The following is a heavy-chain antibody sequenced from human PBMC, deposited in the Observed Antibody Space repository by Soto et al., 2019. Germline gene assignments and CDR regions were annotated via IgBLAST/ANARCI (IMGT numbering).Heavy chain of an antibody. Sequence: EVQLVESGGGLVKPGGSLRLSCAASGFTFSNAWMSWVRQAPGKGLEWVGRIKSKTDGGTTDYAAPVKGRFTISRDDSKNTLYLQMNSLKTEDTAVYYCTTEERIVVVPAAGVDYWGQGTLVTVSS. CDR2: IKSKTDGGTT. CDR1: GFTFSNAW. CDR3: TTEERIVVVPAAGVDY. J-gene: IGHJ4*02. D-gene: IGHD2-2*01. V-gene: IGHV3-15*01.